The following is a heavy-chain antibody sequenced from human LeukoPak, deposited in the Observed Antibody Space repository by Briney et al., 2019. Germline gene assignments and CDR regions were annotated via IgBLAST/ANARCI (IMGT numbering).Heavy chain of an antibody. J-gene: IGHJ4*02. D-gene: IGHD3-22*01. Sequence: SVKVSRKASGGTFSSYAISWVRQAPGQGLEWMGGIIPIFGTANYAQKFQGRVTMTRDTSTSTVYMELSSLRSEDTAVYYCAREEVWYYYDSSGYSQGSFVDYWGQGTLVTVSS. V-gene: IGHV1-69*05. CDR1: GGTFSSYA. CDR2: IIPIFGTA. CDR3: AREEVWYYYDSSGYSQGSFVDY.